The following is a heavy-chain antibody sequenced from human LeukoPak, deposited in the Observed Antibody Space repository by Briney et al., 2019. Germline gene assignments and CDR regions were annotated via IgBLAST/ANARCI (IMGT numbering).Heavy chain of an antibody. V-gene: IGHV3-23*01. CDR2: IGGSGYNI. CDR3: AKSVRGVLGNAFDI. J-gene: IGHJ3*02. D-gene: IGHD3-10*01. CDR1: GFTFSNYD. Sequence: GGSLRLSCAASGFTFSNYDMGWVRQAPGKGLEWVSTIGGSGYNIHYADSVKGRFTLSRDNSKNTLYLQMNSLRAEDTAVYYCAKSVRGVLGNAFDIWGQGTMVTVSS.